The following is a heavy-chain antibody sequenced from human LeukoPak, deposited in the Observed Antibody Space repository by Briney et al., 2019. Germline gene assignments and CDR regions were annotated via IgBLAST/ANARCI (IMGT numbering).Heavy chain of an antibody. V-gene: IGHV1-69*05. J-gene: IGHJ4*02. Sequence: AASVKVSCKASGGTFSSYAISWVRQAPGQGLEWMGGIIPIFGTANYAQKFQGRVTITTDESTSTAYMELGSLRSEDTAVYYCARARYYYDSSGYYDYWGQGTLVTVSS. CDR3: ARARYYYDSSGYYDY. CDR2: IIPIFGTA. D-gene: IGHD3-22*01. CDR1: GGTFSSYA.